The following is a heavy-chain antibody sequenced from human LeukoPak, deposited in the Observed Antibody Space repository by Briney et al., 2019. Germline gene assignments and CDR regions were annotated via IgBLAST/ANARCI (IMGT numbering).Heavy chain of an antibody. D-gene: IGHD2-15*01. CDR3: ARSYCSGGSCYEY. Sequence: GASVKVSCKASGYTFTGYYMHWVRQAPGQGLEWMGWINPNSGGTNYAQKFQGWVTMTRDTSISTAYMELSRLRSDDTAVCYCARSYCSGGSCYEYWGQGTLVTVSS. CDR2: INPNSGGT. J-gene: IGHJ4*02. CDR1: GYTFTGYY. V-gene: IGHV1-2*04.